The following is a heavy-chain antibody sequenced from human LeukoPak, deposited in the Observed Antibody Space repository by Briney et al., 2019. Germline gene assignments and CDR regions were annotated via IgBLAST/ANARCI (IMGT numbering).Heavy chain of an antibody. J-gene: IGHJ4*02. D-gene: IGHD6-19*01. V-gene: IGHV4-59*01. CDR3: ARSLYSSGWAAIGVEEYYFDY. CDR2: IYYSGST. Sequence: SETPSLTCTVSGGSISSYYWSWIRQPPGKGLEWIGYIYYSGSTNYNPSLKSRVTISVDTSKNQFSLKLSSVTAADTAVYYCARSLYSSGWAAIGVEEYYFDYWGQGTLVTVSS. CDR1: GGSISSYY.